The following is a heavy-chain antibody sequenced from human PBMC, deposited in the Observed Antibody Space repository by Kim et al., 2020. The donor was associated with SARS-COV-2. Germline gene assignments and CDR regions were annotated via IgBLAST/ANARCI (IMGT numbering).Heavy chain of an antibody. CDR2: IKSETDGGTA. CDR1: GFSFSNAW. Sequence: GGSLRLSCAASGFSFSNAWMTWVRQAPGKGLEWVGRIKSETDGGTADYRAPVKGRFTISRDDSKNTLYLQMNSLQIEDTALYYCTTDQGDIWGEGTMVTVSS. CDR3: TTDQGDI. V-gene: IGHV3-15*01. J-gene: IGHJ3*02.